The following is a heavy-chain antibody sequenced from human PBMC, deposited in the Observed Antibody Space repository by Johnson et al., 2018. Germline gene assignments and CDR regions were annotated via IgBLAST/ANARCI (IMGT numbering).Heavy chain of an antibody. D-gene: IGHD6-13*01. Sequence: EVQLVESGGGLVQPGGSLRLTCAASGFTFSDYWMSWVRQAPGKGLEWVANTAQDESEINYVDSVRCRFTVSRDNVNKLFFLQMNSLRAEDTAVYYCVRDLGYSTFDYWAQGIQVIVSS. J-gene: IGHJ4*02. CDR1: GFTFSDYW. CDR2: TAQDESEI. V-gene: IGHV3-7*01. CDR3: VRDLGYSTFDY.